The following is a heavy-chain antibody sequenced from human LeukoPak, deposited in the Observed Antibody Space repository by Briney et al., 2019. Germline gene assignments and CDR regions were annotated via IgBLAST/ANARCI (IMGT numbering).Heavy chain of an antibody. CDR3: ARDGAAAGTEYKLRSYFDY. V-gene: IGHV3-33*01. CDR1: GFTFSSYG. CDR2: IWYDGSNK. Sequence: GGSLRLSCAASGFTFSSYGMHWVRQAPGKGLEWVAVIWYDGSNKYYADSVKGRFTISRDNSKNTLYLQMNSLRAEDTAVYYCARDGAAAGTEYKLRSYFDYWGQGTLVTVSS. D-gene: IGHD6-13*01. J-gene: IGHJ4*02.